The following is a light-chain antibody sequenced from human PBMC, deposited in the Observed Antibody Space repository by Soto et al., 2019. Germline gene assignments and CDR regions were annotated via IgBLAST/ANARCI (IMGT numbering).Light chain of an antibody. CDR1: SSNIGDNY. J-gene: IGLJ1*01. CDR2: ETN. Sequence: QSALTQPPSVSAAQRHKVTTSCSESSSNIGDNYVSWYQHLPGTAPKLLIYETNKRPSGIPDRFSGSKSGTSATLGITGLQTGDEADYYCGTWDLSLGADVFGTGTKVTVL. V-gene: IGLV1-51*02. CDR3: GTWDLSLGADV.